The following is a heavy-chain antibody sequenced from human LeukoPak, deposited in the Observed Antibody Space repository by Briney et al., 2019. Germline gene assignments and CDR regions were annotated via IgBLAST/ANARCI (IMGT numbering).Heavy chain of an antibody. J-gene: IGHJ4*02. CDR3: ASADGSGYRYY. CDR2: IGGSGSVT. Sequence: GGSLRVSCVASGFAFSSYAMNWVRQAPGKGLEWVSAIGGSGSVTYYADSVKGRFTISRDNSKNTLYLQMNSLKVEDTALYYCASADGSGYRYYWGQGTLVTVSS. CDR1: GFAFSSYA. D-gene: IGHD3-22*01. V-gene: IGHV3-23*01.